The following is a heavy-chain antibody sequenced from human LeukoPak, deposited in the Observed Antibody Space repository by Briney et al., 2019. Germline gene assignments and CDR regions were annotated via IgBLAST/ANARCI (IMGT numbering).Heavy chain of an antibody. CDR2: INLNSGDT. V-gene: IGHV1-2*02. Sequence: PSVKVSCKASGYTFTGYYMHWVRQAPGQGLEWMGWINLNSGDTNYAQKFQGRVTMTRDTSISTAYMELSRLRSDDTAVYYCARESVDTAMAHPYYFDYWGQGTLVTVSS. CDR3: ARESVDTAMAHPYYFDY. J-gene: IGHJ4*02. D-gene: IGHD5-18*01. CDR1: GYTFTGYY.